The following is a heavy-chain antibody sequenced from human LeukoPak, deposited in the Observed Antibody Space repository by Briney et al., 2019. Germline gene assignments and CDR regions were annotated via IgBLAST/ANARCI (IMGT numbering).Heavy chain of an antibody. Sequence: PGGSLRLSCAASGFTFSSYEMNWVRQAPGKGLEWVSYISSSGSTIYYADSVKGRFTISRDNAKNSLYLQMNSLRAEDTAVYYCARGPLYYYDSSGYYWSYWGQGTLVTVSS. CDR2: ISSSGSTI. V-gene: IGHV3-48*03. J-gene: IGHJ4*02. CDR1: GFTFSSYE. CDR3: ARGPLYYYDSSGYYWSY. D-gene: IGHD3-22*01.